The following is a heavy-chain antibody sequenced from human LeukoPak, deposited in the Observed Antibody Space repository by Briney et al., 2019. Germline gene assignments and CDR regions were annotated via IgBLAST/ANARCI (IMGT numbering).Heavy chain of an antibody. CDR3: ARVSAADTSSDYYYYYYMDV. J-gene: IGHJ6*03. D-gene: IGHD6-13*01. Sequence: SETLSLTCTVSGGSISSGSYCWSWIRQPAGKGLEWIGHIHISGNTNYNPSLKSRVTISVDTSKNQFSLKLSSVTAADTAVYYCARVSAADTSSDYYYYYYMDVWGKGTTVTISS. CDR1: GGSISSGSYC. V-gene: IGHV4-61*09. CDR2: IHISGNT.